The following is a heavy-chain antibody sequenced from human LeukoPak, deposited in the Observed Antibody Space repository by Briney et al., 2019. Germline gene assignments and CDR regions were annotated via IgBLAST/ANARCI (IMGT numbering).Heavy chain of an antibody. CDR2: IIPMFGTA. Sequence: GASVNVSCKASGYTFTDYYMHWVRQAPGQGLEWMGGIIPMFGTANYAQKFQGRVTISADKSTSTAYTELSSLRSEDTAVYYCASGRTDIVVVPATLRNYFFDYWGQGTLVTVSS. D-gene: IGHD2-2*01. CDR3: ASGRTDIVVVPATLRNYFFDY. V-gene: IGHV1-69*06. CDR1: GYTFTDYY. J-gene: IGHJ4*02.